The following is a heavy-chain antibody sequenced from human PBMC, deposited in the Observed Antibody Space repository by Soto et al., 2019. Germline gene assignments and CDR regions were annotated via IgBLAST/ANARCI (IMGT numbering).Heavy chain of an antibody. CDR1: GYTFTGYY. CDR2: INPNGGGT. J-gene: IGHJ4*02. D-gene: IGHD5-18*01. Sequence: QVQLVQSGAEVKKPGASVKVSCKASGYTFTGYYMHWVRQAPGQGLEWMGWINPNGGGTNYAQKFQGRVTMTRDTSISTAYMELSRLRSDDTAVYYCARDIQIGPSETFDYWGQGTLVTVSS. CDR3: ARDIQIGPSETFDY. V-gene: IGHV1-2*02.